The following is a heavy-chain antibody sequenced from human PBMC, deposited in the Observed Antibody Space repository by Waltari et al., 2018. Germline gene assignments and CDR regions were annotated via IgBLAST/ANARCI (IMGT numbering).Heavy chain of an antibody. Sequence: EVQLVESGGGLVQPGRSLTLSCLTSGFNFGDPARRWVRQAPGKGLEWVGYIRTKTYGGTTEYAASVKGRFTISRDDSKTIAYLQMSSLKIEDTAVYYCTRDYDFWSGYPLLDYWGQGTLVTVSS. D-gene: IGHD3-3*01. CDR2: IRTKTYGGTT. CDR3: TRDYDFWSGYPLLDY. J-gene: IGHJ4*02. V-gene: IGHV3-49*04. CDR1: GFNFGDPA.